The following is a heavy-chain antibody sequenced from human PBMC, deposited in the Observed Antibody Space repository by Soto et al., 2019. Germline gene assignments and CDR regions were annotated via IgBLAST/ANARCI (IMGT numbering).Heavy chain of an antibody. Sequence: QVQLQESGPGLVKPSQTLSLTCTVSGGSISSGGYYWSWIRQHPGKGLEWIGYIYYSGSTYYNPSLQSRVTISVDPSKNQFSLKLSPVTAADTAVYYCARDKVVPAAMTNWFDPWGQGTLVTVSS. V-gene: IGHV4-31*03. J-gene: IGHJ5*02. CDR3: ARDKVVPAAMTNWFDP. CDR1: GGSISSGGYY. CDR2: IYYSGST. D-gene: IGHD2-2*01.